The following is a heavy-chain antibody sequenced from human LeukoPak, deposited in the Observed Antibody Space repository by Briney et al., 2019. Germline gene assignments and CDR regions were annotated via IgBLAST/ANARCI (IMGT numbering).Heavy chain of an antibody. V-gene: IGHV4-59*01. J-gene: IGHJ4*02. CDR1: GGSISSYY. CDR2: IYYSGST. D-gene: IGHD3-10*01. CDR3: ARLGSEADY. Sequence: SETLSLTCTVSGGSISSYYWSWIRQPPGKGLEWIGYIYYSGSTNYNPSLKSRVTISVDTSKNQFSLKLSSVTAADTAVYYCARLGSEADYWGQGTLVTVSS.